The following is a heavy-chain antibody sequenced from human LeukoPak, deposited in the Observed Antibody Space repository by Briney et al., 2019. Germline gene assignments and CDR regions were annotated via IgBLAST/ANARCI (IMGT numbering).Heavy chain of an antibody. V-gene: IGHV4-34*01. J-gene: IGHJ4*02. Sequence: SETLSLTCAVYGGSFSGYYWSWIRQPPGKGLEWIGEINHSGSTNYNPSLKSRVTISVDTSKNQFSLKLSSVTAADTAVYYCARGRVGATVVDYWGQGTLVTVSS. CDR2: INHSGST. CDR3: ARGRVGATVVDY. CDR1: GGSFSGYY. D-gene: IGHD1-26*01.